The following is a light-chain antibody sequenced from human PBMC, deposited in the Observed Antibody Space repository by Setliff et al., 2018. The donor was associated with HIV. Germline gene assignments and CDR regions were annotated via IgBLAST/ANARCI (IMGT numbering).Light chain of an antibody. J-gene: IGLJ2*01. CDR2: EVS. V-gene: IGLV2-14*01. Sequence: QSALTQPASVSGSPGQSITISCTGTSSDVGDYNYVSWYQQHPGKAPKVMIYEVSYRPSGISTRFSGSKSGNTASLTISGLQAEDEADYHCSSYTTTSTVVFGGGTKVTVL. CDR3: SSYTTTSTVV. CDR1: SSDVGDYNY.